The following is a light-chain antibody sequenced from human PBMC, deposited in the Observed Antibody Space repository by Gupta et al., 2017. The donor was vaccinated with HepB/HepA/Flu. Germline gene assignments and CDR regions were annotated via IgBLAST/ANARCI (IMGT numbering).Light chain of an antibody. V-gene: IGLV3-21*02. CDR3: QVWDRGSDHVV. CDR1: NIGSKS. CDR2: DDS. J-gene: IGLJ2*01. Sequence: SYVLTQPPSVSVAPGQTARITCGGNNIGSKSVHWYQQKPGQAPVMVVYDDSGRPSGIPERFSGSNSGNTATLTISRVEAGDEADYYCQVWDRGSDHVVFGGGTKLTVL.